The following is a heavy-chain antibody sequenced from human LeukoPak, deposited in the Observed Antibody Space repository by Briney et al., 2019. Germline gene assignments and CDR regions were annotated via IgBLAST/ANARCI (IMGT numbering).Heavy chain of an antibody. J-gene: IGHJ6*02. CDR3: ARVGSYGMDV. V-gene: IGHV3-20*04. CDR1: GFTFDDYG. CDR2: INWNGGST. D-gene: IGHD3-10*01. Sequence: GGSLRLSCAASGFTFDDYGMSWVRQAPGKGLEWVSGINWNGGSTGYADSVKGRFTISRDNAKNSLYLQMNDLRAEDTAVYYCARVGSYGMDVWGQGTTVTVSS.